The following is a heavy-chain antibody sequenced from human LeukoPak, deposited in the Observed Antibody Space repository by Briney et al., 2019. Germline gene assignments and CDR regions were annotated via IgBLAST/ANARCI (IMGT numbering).Heavy chain of an antibody. CDR1: GGSISSSSYY. CDR2: IYYSGST. CDR3: ARDIAAAGKQQLGRDDY. J-gene: IGHJ4*02. V-gene: IGHV4-39*07. Sequence: PSETLSLTCTVSGGSISSSSYYWGWIRQPPGKGLEWIGSIYYSGSTYYNPSLKSRVTISVDTSKNQFSLKLSSVTAADTAVYYCARDIAAAGKQQLGRDDYWGQGTLVTVSS. D-gene: IGHD6-13*01.